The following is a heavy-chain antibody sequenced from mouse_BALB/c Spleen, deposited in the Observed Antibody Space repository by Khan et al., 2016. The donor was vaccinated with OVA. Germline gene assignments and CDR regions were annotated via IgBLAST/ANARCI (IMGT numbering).Heavy chain of an antibody. J-gene: IGHJ2*01. CDR2: INTNVGST. Sequence: EVELVESGGGLVQPGGSLKLSCAASGFTFSSYGMSWVRQTPDKRLELVATINTNVGSTYYPDSVKGRFTISRDNAKNTLYLQMSSLKSEDTAMYYCARMGIIYYGNYAYYFDYWGHGTTLTVSS. D-gene: IGHD2-1*01. V-gene: IGHV5-6-3*01. CDR1: GFTFSSYG. CDR3: ARMGIIYYGNYAYYFDY.